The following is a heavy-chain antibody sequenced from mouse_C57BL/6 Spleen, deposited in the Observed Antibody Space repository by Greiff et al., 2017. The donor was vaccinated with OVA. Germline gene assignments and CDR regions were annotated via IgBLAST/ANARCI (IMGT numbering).Heavy chain of an antibody. CDR1: GYTFTSYG. CDR2: IYPRSGNT. J-gene: IGHJ4*01. Sequence: QVQLQQSGAELVRPGASVKLSCKASGYTFTSYGIRWVKQSTGQGLEWIGVIYPRSGNTYYNEKFKGKATLTADKSSSTAYMELRSLTSEDSAVYFCARWDGYCLYAMDYWGQGTSVTVSS. V-gene: IGHV1-81*01. CDR3: ARWDGYCLYAMDY. D-gene: IGHD2-3*01.